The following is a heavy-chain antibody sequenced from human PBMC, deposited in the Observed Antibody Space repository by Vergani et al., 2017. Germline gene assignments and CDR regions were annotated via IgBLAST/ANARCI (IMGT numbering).Heavy chain of an antibody. CDR1: GGSISSGSYY. J-gene: IGHJ4*02. Sequence: QVQLQESGPGLVKPSQTLSLTCTVSGGSISSGSYYWSWIRQPAGKGLEWIGRIYTSGSTYYNPSLKSRVTISVDRSKNQFSLKLSSVTAADTAVYYCARTSGPPQYYFDYWGQGTLVTVSS. V-gene: IGHV4-61*02. D-gene: IGHD4-11*01. CDR2: IYTSGST. CDR3: ARTSGPPQYYFDY.